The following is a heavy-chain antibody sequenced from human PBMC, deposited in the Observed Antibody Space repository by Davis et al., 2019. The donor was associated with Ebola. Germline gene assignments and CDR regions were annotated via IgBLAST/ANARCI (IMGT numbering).Heavy chain of an antibody. CDR2: INHGGST. V-gene: IGHV4-34*01. CDR3: ARGYSSWFDP. CDR1: GGSFSGYY. D-gene: IGHD6-13*01. J-gene: IGHJ5*02. Sequence: SETLSLTCAVYGGSFSGYYWSWIRQPPGKGLEWIGEINHGGSTNYNPSLKSRVTISVDTSKNQFSLKLSSVTAADTAVYYCARGYSSWFDPWGQGTLVTVSS.